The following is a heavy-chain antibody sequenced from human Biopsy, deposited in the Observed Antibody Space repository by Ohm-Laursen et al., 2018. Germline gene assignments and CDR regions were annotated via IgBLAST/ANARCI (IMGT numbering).Heavy chain of an antibody. CDR3: TRGGYYYDSLAYYYWFDP. CDR2: INAKTGDT. CDR1: GYTFTTYY. Sequence: SVKVSCKASGYTFTTYYMHWVRQAPGQGLEWMGWINAKTGDTNYAQKFQGRVTMTRDTSISTAYVDLSSLRSDDTAVYYCTRGGYYYDSLAYYYWFDPWGQGTLVTVSS. J-gene: IGHJ5*02. V-gene: IGHV1-2*02. D-gene: IGHD3-22*01.